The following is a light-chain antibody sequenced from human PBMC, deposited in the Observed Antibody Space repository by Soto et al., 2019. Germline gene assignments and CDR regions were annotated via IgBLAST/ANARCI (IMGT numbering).Light chain of an antibody. CDR2: RDN. CDR1: SSNIGSNT. CDR3: AAWDDSLNGAV. J-gene: IGLJ2*01. Sequence: QSVLTQPPSASATPGQRVTISCSGSSSNIGSNTVNWYQQLPGTATKLLIYRDNQRPSGVPDRFSCTKSGTSASLAISGLQSEDEADYYCAAWDDSLNGAVFGGGTKLTVL. V-gene: IGLV1-44*01.